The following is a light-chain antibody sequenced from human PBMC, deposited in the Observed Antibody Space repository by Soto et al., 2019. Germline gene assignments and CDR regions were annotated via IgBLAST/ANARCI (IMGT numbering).Light chain of an antibody. Sequence: EIVLTQSPATLSVSSGERATISCMASQSVGRDLAWYQQKPGQAPRLLIYGASTWATGIPASFSGSGSGAEFTLTISSLQSEDFAVYYCQQYNDWPFTFGGGTKVDI. CDR3: QQYNDWPFT. V-gene: IGKV3-15*01. J-gene: IGKJ4*01. CDR2: GAS. CDR1: QSVGRD.